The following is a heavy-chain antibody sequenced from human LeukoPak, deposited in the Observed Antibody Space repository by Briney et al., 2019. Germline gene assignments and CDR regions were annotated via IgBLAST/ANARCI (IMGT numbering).Heavy chain of an antibody. V-gene: IGHV3-13*01. Sequence: GGSLRLSCAASGFTFSSYDMHWVRQATGKGLEWVAAIGTTGDTYYPVSVKGRFTISRENAKNSLYLQMNSLRAGGTAVYYCARGGSGKYYYYMDVWGKGTTVTISS. CDR1: GFTFSSYD. CDR3: ARGGSGKYYYYMDV. D-gene: IGHD3-10*01. J-gene: IGHJ6*03. CDR2: IGTTGDT.